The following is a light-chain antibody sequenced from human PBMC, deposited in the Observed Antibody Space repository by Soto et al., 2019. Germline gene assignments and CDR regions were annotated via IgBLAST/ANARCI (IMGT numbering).Light chain of an antibody. Sequence: EIVMTQSPATLSVSLGEGATLSCRASQSVSSNLAWYQQKPGQAPRLLIFGASTRATGIPARFSGSGSGAEFSLTISALQSEDFAIYYCQQYSNWPLTFGGGTKVGIK. CDR3: QQYSNWPLT. CDR1: QSVSSN. J-gene: IGKJ4*01. V-gene: IGKV3-15*01. CDR2: GAS.